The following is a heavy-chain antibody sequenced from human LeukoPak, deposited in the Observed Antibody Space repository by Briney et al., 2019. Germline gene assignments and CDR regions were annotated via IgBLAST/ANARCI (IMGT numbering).Heavy chain of an antibody. J-gene: IGHJ6*03. CDR3: AKEGDRGEALYYYYMDV. CDR2: ISDDGRRK. CDR1: GFSFISYG. V-gene: IGHV3-30*18. D-gene: IGHD3-10*01. Sequence: GGSLRLSCAASGFSFISYGMHWVRQAPGKGLEWVGVISDDGRRKDYADSVKGRFTISRDNSKDTLYLQMNSLRAEDTADYYCAKEGDRGEALYYYYMDVWGNGTTVTVSS.